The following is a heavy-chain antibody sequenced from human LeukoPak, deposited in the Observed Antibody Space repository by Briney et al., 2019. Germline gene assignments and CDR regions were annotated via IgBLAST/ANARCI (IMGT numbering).Heavy chain of an antibody. J-gene: IGHJ4*02. D-gene: IGHD3-16*01. Sequence: PSVTLSLTCTVSGGSVSSSSYYWGWIRQPPGKGLEWIGSIYYSGSTYYNPSLKSRVTISVDKSKNQFSLKLSSVTAADTAVYYCAGTNPFGGYFDYWGQGTLVTVSS. CDR2: IYYSGST. CDR3: AGTNPFGGYFDY. CDR1: GGSVSSSSYY. V-gene: IGHV4-39*07.